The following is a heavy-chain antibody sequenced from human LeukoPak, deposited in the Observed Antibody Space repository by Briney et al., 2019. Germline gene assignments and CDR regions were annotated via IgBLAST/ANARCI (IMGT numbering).Heavy chain of an antibody. V-gene: IGHV4-39*07. Sequence: PSETLSLTCTVSGDSISSSSYYWGWIRQPPGKGLEWIGSIYYSGSTYYNPSLKSRVTISVDTSKNQFSLKLSSVTAADTAVYYCAREPTVNYYYMDVWGKGTTVTVSS. J-gene: IGHJ6*03. CDR3: AREPTVNYYYMDV. CDR1: GDSISSSSYY. D-gene: IGHD4-11*01. CDR2: IYYSGST.